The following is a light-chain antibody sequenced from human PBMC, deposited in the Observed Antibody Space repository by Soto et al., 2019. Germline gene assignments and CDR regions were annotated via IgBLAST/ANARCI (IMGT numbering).Light chain of an antibody. CDR1: SSNIGAGYD. V-gene: IGLV1-40*01. CDR3: QSYDSSLRGV. Sequence: QSVLTQPPSVSGAPGQRVTISCTGISSNIGAGYDVHWYQQLPGTAPKLLIYGNSNRPSGVTDRFSGSKSGTSASLAITGLQAEDEADYYCQSYDSSLRGVFGGGTQLTVL. J-gene: IGLJ2*01. CDR2: GNS.